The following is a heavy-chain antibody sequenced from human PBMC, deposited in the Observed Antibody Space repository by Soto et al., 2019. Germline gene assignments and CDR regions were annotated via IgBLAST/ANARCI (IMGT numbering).Heavy chain of an antibody. CDR3: ARDSITIFGVVRYGMDV. D-gene: IGHD3-3*01. J-gene: IGHJ6*02. Sequence: RGESLKISCKGSGYSFTSYWISWVRQMPGKGLEWMGRIDPSDSYTNYSPSFQGHVTISADKSISTAYLQWSSLKASGTAMYYCARDSITIFGVVRYGMDVWGQGTTVTVSS. CDR1: GYSFTSYW. V-gene: IGHV5-10-1*01. CDR2: IDPSDSYT.